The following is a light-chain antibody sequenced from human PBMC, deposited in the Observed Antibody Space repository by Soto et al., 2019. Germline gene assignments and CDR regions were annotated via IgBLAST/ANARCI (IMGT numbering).Light chain of an antibody. CDR1: QKVSPW. CDR3: QQYDSYWGT. CDR2: DVS. V-gene: IGKV1-5*01. Sequence: DIRMTQSPSTLSASVGDSVTITCRASQKVSPWLAWYQQKAGKAPKLLIYDVSSLKRGVPSRFSGSGSGTEFTLTISSLQSDDFATYYCQQYDSYWGTFGQGPKVEFK. J-gene: IGKJ1*01.